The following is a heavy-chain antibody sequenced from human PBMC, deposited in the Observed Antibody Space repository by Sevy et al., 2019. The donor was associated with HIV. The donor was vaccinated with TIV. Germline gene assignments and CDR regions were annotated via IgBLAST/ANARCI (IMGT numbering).Heavy chain of an antibody. CDR1: GFNISSNY. Sequence: GGSLRLSCAASGFNISSNYLSWVRQAPGKGLEWVSVIYGNNSTYYADSVKGRFTISRDNSRNTLSLQMNSLRAEDTAVYYCARGMILEGSWCGMDVWGQGTTVTVSS. D-gene: IGHD3-3*01. V-gene: IGHV3-53*01. J-gene: IGHJ6*02. CDR3: ARGMILEGSWCGMDV. CDR2: IYGNNST.